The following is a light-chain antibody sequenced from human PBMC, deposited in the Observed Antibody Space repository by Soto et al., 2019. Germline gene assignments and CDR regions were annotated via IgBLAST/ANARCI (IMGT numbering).Light chain of an antibody. CDR2: EVT. CDR3: SSYTSSNTLI. J-gene: IGLJ2*01. Sequence: QSALTQPASVSGSPGQSITISCTGTSSDVGGYNYVSWFQQSPGKAPKVMIYEVTNRPSGVSNRFSGSKSGNTASLTISGVQADDEADYYCSSYTSSNTLIFGGGTKLTVL. V-gene: IGLV2-14*01. CDR1: SSDVGGYNY.